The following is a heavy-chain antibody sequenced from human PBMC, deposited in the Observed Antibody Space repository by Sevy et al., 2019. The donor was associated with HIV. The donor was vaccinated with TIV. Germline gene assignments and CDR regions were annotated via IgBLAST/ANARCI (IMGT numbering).Heavy chain of an antibody. Sequence: GGSLRLSCAASGFTFSTYAMGWVRQAPGKGLEWVSGISNSGNAIYYAGSVEGRFTISRDNSKSTMFLEMNNLRAEDTAVYYCAKDGAPYCTGGICFPYWYFDLWGRGALVTVSS. CDR1: GFTFSTYA. V-gene: IGHV3-23*05. CDR3: AKDGAPYCTGGICFPYWYFDL. J-gene: IGHJ2*01. CDR2: ISNSGNAI. D-gene: IGHD2-8*02.